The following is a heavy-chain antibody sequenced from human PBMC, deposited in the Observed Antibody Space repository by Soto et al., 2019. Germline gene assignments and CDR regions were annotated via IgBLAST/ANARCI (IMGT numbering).Heavy chain of an antibody. D-gene: IGHD2-2*01. Sequence: ASVKVSCKASGYTFTSYAMHWVRQAPGQRLEWMGWINAGNGNTKYSQKYQGRVTITRDTSASTAYVELSSLRSEDTAVYYCARDPLYCSSTSCYGYYYYYGMDVWGQGTTVTVSS. CDR1: GYTFTSYA. J-gene: IGHJ6*02. CDR3: ARDPLYCSSTSCYGYYYYYGMDV. CDR2: INAGNGNT. V-gene: IGHV1-3*01.